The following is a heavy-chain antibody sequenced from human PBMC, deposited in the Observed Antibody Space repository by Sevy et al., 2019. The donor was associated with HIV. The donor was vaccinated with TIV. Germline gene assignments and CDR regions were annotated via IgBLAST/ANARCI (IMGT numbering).Heavy chain of an antibody. CDR1: GFTFSNVW. J-gene: IGHJ2*01. CDR2: IQSKSEGGTT. D-gene: IGHD4-17*01. CDR3: TTMLRLYGDPNFWYFDL. Sequence: GGYLRLSCAASGFTFSNVWTSWVRQASGKGLEWVGRIQSKSEGGTTDYAAPVKGRFSISRDESSDTRYLQMNSLKTEDTAVYYCTTMLRLYGDPNFWYFDLWGRGTLVTVSS. V-gene: IGHV3-15*01.